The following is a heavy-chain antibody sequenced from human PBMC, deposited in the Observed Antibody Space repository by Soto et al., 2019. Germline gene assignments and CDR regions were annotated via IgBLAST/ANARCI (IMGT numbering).Heavy chain of an antibody. CDR3: SRQHCSGGSCYAGRYYFDY. CDR1: GGTFSSAG. V-gene: IGHV1-69*01. Sequence: QVQLVQSGAEMKKPGSSMKVSCKASGGTFSSAGINWVRQAPGQGLEWMGGIIPIFGTPNYAQKNRGRITITADGSFSTAYMELSGLRSDDTAVYFCSRQHCSGGSCYAGRYYFDYWGQGTLVTVSS. J-gene: IGHJ4*02. CDR2: IIPIFGTP. D-gene: IGHD2-15*01.